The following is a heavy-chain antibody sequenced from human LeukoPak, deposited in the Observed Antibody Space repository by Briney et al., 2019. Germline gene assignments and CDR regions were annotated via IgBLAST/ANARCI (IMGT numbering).Heavy chain of an antibody. Sequence: PGGSLRRSCAASGFTFSSYAMSWVRQAPGKGLEWVSVISGGGGTTSYADSVKGRFTISRDNSKSTLYLQMNSLRAADTAVYYCANRAPYYYASGSHVDYWGQGTLVTVSS. J-gene: IGHJ4*02. D-gene: IGHD3-10*01. V-gene: IGHV3-23*01. CDR2: ISGGGGTT. CDR3: ANRAPYYYASGSHVDY. CDR1: GFTFSSYA.